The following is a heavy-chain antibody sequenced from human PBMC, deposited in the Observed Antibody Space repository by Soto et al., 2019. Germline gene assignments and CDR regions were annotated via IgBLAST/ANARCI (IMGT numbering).Heavy chain of an antibody. Sequence: GGSLRLSCAASGFTFSSYAMSWVRQAPGKGLEWVSAISGSGGSTYYADSVKGRFTISRDNSKNTLYLQMNSLRAEDTAVYYCAKSGSNYGGRGGYFDYWGQGTLVTVSS. J-gene: IGHJ4*02. D-gene: IGHD3-3*01. CDR2: ISGSGGST. CDR3: AKSGSNYGGRGGYFDY. CDR1: GFTFSSYA. V-gene: IGHV3-23*01.